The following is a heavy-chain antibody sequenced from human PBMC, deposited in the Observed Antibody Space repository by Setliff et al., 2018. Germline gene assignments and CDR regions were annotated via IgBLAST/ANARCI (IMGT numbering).Heavy chain of an antibody. CDR1: GYTFTNYG. V-gene: IGHV1-18*01. J-gene: IGHJ4*02. D-gene: IGHD3-22*01. CDR2: INNYSFKT. CDR3: ARSGFYVSSGYYYAPDY. Sequence: ASVKVSCKTSGYTFTNYGITWVRQAPGQGLEWMGWINNYSFKTNYPQKFLGRVTVTTDTSTGTAYMELGSLTSDDTAIYYCARSGFYVSSGYYYAPDYWGQGTLVTVSS.